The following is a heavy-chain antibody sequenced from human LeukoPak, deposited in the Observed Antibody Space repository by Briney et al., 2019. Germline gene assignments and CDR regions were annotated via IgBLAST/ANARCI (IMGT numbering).Heavy chain of an antibody. D-gene: IGHD6-13*01. CDR3: ARQPAPYSSSRAGFDY. V-gene: IGHV5-51*01. J-gene: IGHJ4*02. CDR2: IYPGDSDT. Sequence: GESLQISCKGSGYSFTSYWIGWVRQMPGKGLEWMGIIYPGDSDTRYSPSFQGQVTISADKSISTAYLQWSSLKASDTAMYYCARQPAPYSSSRAGFDYWGQGTLATVSS. CDR1: GYSFTSYW.